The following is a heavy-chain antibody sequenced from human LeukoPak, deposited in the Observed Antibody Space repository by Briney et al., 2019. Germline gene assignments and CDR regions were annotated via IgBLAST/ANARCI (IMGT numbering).Heavy chain of an antibody. V-gene: IGHV3-66*01. J-gene: IGHJ6*02. CDR3: ARDSPSYYYYGMDV. CDR1: GLTVSSNY. CDR2: IYSDGRT. Sequence: GGSLRLSCAASGLTVSSNYMSWVRQAPGKGLECVSVIYSDGRTFNADSVKGRFTISRDNSKNTLYLQMNDLRAEDTAVYYCARDSPSYYYYGMDVWGQGTTVTVFS.